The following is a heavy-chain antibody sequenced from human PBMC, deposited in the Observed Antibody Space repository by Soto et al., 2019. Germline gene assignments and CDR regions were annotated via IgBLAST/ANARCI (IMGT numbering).Heavy chain of an antibody. D-gene: IGHD5-18*01. J-gene: IGHJ4*02. CDR3: ARTATSGDQHFIDS. CDR1: GWIFTFQY. Sequence: QMHLLQSGAEVKKTGSSVKLSCKTYGWIFTFQYFHWVRQAPGQGLEWLGWITPYNGAVKYSQRFQDRISITRSNYLTPLFLESSDLMSDDTGLYYGARTATSGDQHFIDSWGQGTLVTVSS. CDR2: ITPYNGAV. V-gene: IGHV1-45*02.